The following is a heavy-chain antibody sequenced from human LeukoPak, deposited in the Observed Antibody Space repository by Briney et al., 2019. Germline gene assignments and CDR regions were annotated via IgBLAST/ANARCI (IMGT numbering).Heavy chain of an antibody. Sequence: ESGPTLVNPTQTLTLTCTFSGFSLSTSGMRVSWIRQPPGKALEWLARIDWDDDKFYSTSLKTRLTISKDTSKNQVVLTMTNMDPVDTATYYCVRIAHVRAATWFDPWGQGTLVTVSS. D-gene: IGHD2-15*01. CDR1: GFSLSTSGMR. CDR3: VRIAHVRAATWFDP. CDR2: IDWDDDK. J-gene: IGHJ5*02. V-gene: IGHV2-70*04.